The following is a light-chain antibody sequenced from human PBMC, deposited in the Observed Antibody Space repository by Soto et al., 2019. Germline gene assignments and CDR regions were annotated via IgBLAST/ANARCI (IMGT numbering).Light chain of an antibody. CDR1: QSVSSY. J-gene: IGKJ5*01. V-gene: IGKV3-15*01. CDR3: QQYNNWRPIT. Sequence: EFVLTQSPATLSLSPGERATLSCMASQSVSSYLAWSQQTPGQAPSLRIYAASPWASGIPARFSGSGSGTEFTLTFNSLQSEDFAVYYCQQYNNWRPITFGQGTRLEI. CDR2: AAS.